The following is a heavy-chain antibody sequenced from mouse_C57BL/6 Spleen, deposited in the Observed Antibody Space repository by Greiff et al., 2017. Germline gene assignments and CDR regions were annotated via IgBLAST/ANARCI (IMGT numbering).Heavy chain of an antibody. CDR1: GYTFTSYW. CDR2: IDPSDSET. D-gene: IGHD2-3*01. Sequence: QVQLQQPGAELVRPGSSVKLSCKASGYTFTSYWMHWVKQRPIQGLEWIGNIDPSDSETHYNQKFKDKATLTVDKSSSTAYMQLSSLTSEDSAVYYGARDGYYAWFAYWGQGTLVTVSA. J-gene: IGHJ3*01. CDR3: ARDGYYAWFAY. V-gene: IGHV1-52*01.